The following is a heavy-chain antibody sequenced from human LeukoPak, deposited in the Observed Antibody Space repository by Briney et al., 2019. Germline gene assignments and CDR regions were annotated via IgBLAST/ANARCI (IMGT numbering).Heavy chain of an antibody. Sequence: ASVKVSCKASGCTFTSYYMHWVRQAPGQGLEWMGIINPSGGSTSYAQKFQGRVTMTRDTSTSTVYMELSSLRSEDTAVYYCARPRYPTYYYDSSGYYLDYWGQGTLVTVSS. V-gene: IGHV1-46*01. CDR3: ARPRYPTYYYDSSGYYLDY. CDR2: INPSGGST. D-gene: IGHD3-22*01. CDR1: GCTFTSYY. J-gene: IGHJ4*02.